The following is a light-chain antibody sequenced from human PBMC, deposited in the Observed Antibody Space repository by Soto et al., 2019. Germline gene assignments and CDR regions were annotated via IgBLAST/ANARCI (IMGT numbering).Light chain of an antibody. CDR2: DTS. Sequence: EIVLTQTPATLSLSPGQRATLSCWASQSVKTYLMWYQHKPGQAPRLLIYDTSNRATGIPDRFSGSGSGTGFTLPISNLKPEDSAVYYCQQRGNSITFCGGTKGEI. J-gene: IGKJ4*02. CDR3: QQRGNSIT. CDR1: QSVKTY. V-gene: IGKV3-11*01.